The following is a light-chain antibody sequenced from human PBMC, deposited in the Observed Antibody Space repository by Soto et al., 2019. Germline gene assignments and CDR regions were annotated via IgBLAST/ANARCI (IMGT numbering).Light chain of an antibody. CDR2: DVS. J-gene: IGLJ2*01. CDR3: SSYTGSSTLVK. V-gene: IGLV2-14*03. CDR1: SSDVGGYNY. Sequence: QSALTQPASMSGSPGQSITISCTGTSSDVGGYNYVSWYQQHPGKAPKLMIYDVSNRPSGVSDRFSGSRSGNTASLAISGLQADDKAHYDCSSYTGSSTLVKFGGGTKVTVL.